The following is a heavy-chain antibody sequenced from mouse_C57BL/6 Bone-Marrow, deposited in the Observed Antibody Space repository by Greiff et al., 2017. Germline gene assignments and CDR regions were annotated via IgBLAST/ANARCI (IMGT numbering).Heavy chain of an antibody. CDR3: EGGYAMGY. CDR1: GFTFSDYG. J-gene: IGHJ4*01. CDR2: ISSGSSTI. D-gene: IGHD1-1*02. Sequence: EVKLVESGGGLVKPGGSLKLSCAASGFTFSDYGMHWVRQAPEKGLEWVAYISSGSSTIYYADTVKGRFTISRDNAKNTLYLQMTSLRSEDTAMYYCEGGYAMGYWGQGTAVTVSS. V-gene: IGHV5-17*01.